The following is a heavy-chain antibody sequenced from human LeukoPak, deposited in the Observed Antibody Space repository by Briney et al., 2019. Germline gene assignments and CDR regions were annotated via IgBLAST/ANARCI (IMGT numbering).Heavy chain of an antibody. Sequence: SETLSLTCTVSGGSISGYYWSWIRQPPGKGLEWIGYIYYSGSTNYNPSLKSRVTISVDTSKNQFSLKLSSVTAADTAVYYCARTPGYVMTALDYWGQGTLVTVSS. J-gene: IGHJ4*02. V-gene: IGHV4-59*01. CDR1: GGSISGYY. CDR2: IYYSGST. D-gene: IGHD2-2*01. CDR3: ARTPGYVMTALDY.